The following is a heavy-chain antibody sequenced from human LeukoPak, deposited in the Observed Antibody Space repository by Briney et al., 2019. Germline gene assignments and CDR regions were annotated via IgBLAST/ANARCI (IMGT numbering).Heavy chain of an antibody. J-gene: IGHJ4*02. CDR3: AKDLRIYDYGGTLFDY. D-gene: IGHD4-17*01. V-gene: IGHV3-30*02. CDR1: GFTFSSYG. Sequence: GGSLRLSCAASGFTFSSYGMHWVRQAPGKGLEWVAFIRYDGSNKYYVGSVKGRFTISRDNSKSTLYLQMNSLRAEDTAVYYCAKDLRIYDYGGTLFDYWGQGTLVTVSS. CDR2: IRYDGSNK.